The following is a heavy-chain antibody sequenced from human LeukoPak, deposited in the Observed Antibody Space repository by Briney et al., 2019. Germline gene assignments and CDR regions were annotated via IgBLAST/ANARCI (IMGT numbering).Heavy chain of an antibody. J-gene: IGHJ4*02. V-gene: IGHV3-30*02. D-gene: IGHD2-2*01. CDR2: IRYDGSNK. CDR1: GFTFSSYG. CDR3: AKDRCSSTSCYAIDY. Sequence: QSGGSLRLSCAASGFTFSSYGMHWVRQAPGKWLEWVAVIRYDGSNKYYADSVKGRFTISRDNSKNTLYLRMTSLRAEDTAVYYCAKDRCSSTSCYAIDYWGQGTLVTVSS.